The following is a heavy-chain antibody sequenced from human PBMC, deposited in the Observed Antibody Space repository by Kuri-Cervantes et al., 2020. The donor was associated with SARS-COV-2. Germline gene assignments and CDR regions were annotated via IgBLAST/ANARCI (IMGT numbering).Heavy chain of an antibody. CDR3: ASVRLEGYYMDV. J-gene: IGHJ6*03. D-gene: IGHD3-16*01. V-gene: IGHV4-59*01. CDR2: IYYSGTT. CDR1: GDSISDYY. Sequence: GSLRLPCTVSGDSISDYYWSWIRQPPGKGLEWIGYIYYSGTTNYNPSLKSRVTISVDTSKNQFSLKLTSVTAADTAVYYCASVRLEGYYMDVWGKGTTVTVSS.